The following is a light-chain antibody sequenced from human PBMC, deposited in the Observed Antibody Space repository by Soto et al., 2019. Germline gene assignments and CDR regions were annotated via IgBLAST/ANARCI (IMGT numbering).Light chain of an antibody. J-gene: IGLJ1*01. CDR1: SSDVGCYNL. CDR3: CSYAGSSTSV. CDR2: EGS. Sequence: QSALTQPASVSGSPGQSITISCTGTSSDVGCYNLVSWYQQHPAKAPKLMIYEGSKRPSRVSNRCSGSKSGNTASLTISGLQAEDEADYYCCSYAGSSTSVFGTGTKVTV. V-gene: IGLV2-23*01.